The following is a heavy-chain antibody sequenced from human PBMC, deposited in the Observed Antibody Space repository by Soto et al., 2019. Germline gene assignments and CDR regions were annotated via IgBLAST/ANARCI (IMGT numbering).Heavy chain of an antibody. D-gene: IGHD3-22*01. Sequence: LRLSCAASGFTFSSYWMHWVRQAPGKGLVWVSRINSDVSSTSYADSVKGRFTIYRDNAKNTLYLQMNSLRAEDTAVYYCARELRITMIVGAFDIWGQGTMVTVSS. V-gene: IGHV3-74*01. CDR3: ARELRITMIVGAFDI. J-gene: IGHJ3*02. CDR2: INSDVSST. CDR1: GFTFSSYW.